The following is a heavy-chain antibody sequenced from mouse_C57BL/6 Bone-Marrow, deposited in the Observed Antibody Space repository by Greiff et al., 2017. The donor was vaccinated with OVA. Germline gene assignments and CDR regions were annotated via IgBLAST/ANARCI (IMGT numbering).Heavy chain of an antibody. D-gene: IGHD1-1*01. CDR2: IHPNSGST. CDR1: GYTFTSYW. Sequence: QVQLQQPGAELVKPGASVKLSCKASGYTFTSYWMHWVKQRPGQGLEWIGMIHPNSGSTNNNEKFKSKATLTVDKSSSTAYMQLSSLTSEDSAVYYCARSGYYGSRPYCFDYWGQGTTLTVSS. CDR3: ARSGYYGSRPYCFDY. J-gene: IGHJ2*01. V-gene: IGHV1-64*01.